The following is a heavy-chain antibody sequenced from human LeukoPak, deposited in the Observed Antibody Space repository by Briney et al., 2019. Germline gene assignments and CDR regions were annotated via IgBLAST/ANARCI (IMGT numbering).Heavy chain of an antibody. J-gene: IGHJ4*02. CDR3: ARANYYDSSGPFDY. CDR2: IYYSGGT. D-gene: IGHD3-22*01. V-gene: IGHV4-39*07. Sequence: SETLSLTCTVSGGSISSSNYYWGWIRQPPGKGLVWIGTIYYSGGTYYNPSLKSRGTISVDTSKNQFSLKLSSVTAADTAVYYCARANYYDSSGPFDYWGQGTLVTVSS. CDR1: GGSISSSNYY.